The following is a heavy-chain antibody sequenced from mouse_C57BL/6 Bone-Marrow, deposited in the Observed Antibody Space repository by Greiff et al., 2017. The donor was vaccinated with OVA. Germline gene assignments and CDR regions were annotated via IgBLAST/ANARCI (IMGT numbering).Heavy chain of an antibody. V-gene: IGHV1-22*01. Sequence: EVQLQQSGPELVKPGASVKMSCKASGYTFTDYNMHWVKQSHGKSLEWIGYINPNNGGTSYNQKFKGKATLTVNKSSSTAYMELRSLTSEDSAVYYCARDYAYGDYLDYWGQGTTLTVSS. J-gene: IGHJ2*01. CDR3: ARDYAYGDYLDY. D-gene: IGHD1-1*01. CDR1: GYTFTDYN. CDR2: INPNNGGT.